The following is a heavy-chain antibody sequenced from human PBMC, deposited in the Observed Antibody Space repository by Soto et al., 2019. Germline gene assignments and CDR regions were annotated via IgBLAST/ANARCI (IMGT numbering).Heavy chain of an antibody. D-gene: IGHD3-22*01. J-gene: IGHJ6*03. V-gene: IGHV1-18*01. Sequence: ASVKVSCKASGYTFTSYGISWVRQAPGQGLEWMGWISAYNGNTNYAQKLQGRVTMTTDTSTSTAYMELRSLRSDDTAVYYCASVTTLEPYYYMDVWGKGTTVNVSS. CDR2: ISAYNGNT. CDR1: GYTFTSYG. CDR3: ASVTTLEPYYYMDV.